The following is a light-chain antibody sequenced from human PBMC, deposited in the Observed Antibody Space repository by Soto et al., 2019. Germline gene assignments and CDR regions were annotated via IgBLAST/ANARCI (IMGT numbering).Light chain of an antibody. Sequence: QSVLTQPPSASGTPGQRVTISCSGSSSNIGTNYVYWYLQLPGTAPKLLIYRNNQRPSGVPDLFSGSKSGTSASLAISGLRSEDEADYYCAAWDDSLSGQVFGGGTKLTVL. J-gene: IGLJ2*01. CDR1: SSNIGTNY. CDR2: RNN. V-gene: IGLV1-47*01. CDR3: AAWDDSLSGQV.